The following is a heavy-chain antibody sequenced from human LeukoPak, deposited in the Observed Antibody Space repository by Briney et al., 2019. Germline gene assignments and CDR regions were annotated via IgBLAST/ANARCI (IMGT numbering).Heavy chain of an antibody. V-gene: IGHV3-72*01. CDR1: GLTLSDQY. Sequence: GGSLRLSCAASGLTLSDQYMDWFRQAPGKGLQWAGRSRNKANCYTTEFAASVKGRFTISRDDSKNSLYLQMNSLKIEDTAVYYCARVSYGSGTDWGQGTLVSVSS. J-gene: IGHJ4*02. CDR3: ARVSYGSGTD. D-gene: IGHD3-10*01. CDR2: SRNKANCYTT.